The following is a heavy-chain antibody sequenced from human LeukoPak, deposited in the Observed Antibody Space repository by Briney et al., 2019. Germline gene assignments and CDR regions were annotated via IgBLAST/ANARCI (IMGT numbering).Heavy chain of an antibody. J-gene: IGHJ4*02. V-gene: IGHV1-69*13. D-gene: IGHD2-8*01. Sequence: ASVKVFCKASGGTFSSYAISWVRQAPGQGLEWMGGIIPIFGTANYAQKFQGRVTITADESTSTAYMELSSLRSEDTAVYYSARELVYAIGYFDYWGQGTLVTVSS. CDR2: IIPIFGTA. CDR1: GGTFSSYA. CDR3: ARELVYAIGYFDY.